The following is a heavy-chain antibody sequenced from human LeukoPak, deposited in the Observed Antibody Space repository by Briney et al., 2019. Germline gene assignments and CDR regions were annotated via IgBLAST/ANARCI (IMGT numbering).Heavy chain of an antibody. CDR1: GYTFTNYD. CDR3: ARVARYCSSTSCYYFDY. CDR2: INTNTGNP. J-gene: IGHJ4*02. D-gene: IGHD2-2*01. V-gene: IGHV7-4-1*02. Sequence: GASVKVSCKASGYTFTNYDINWVRQAPGQGLEWMGWINTNTGNPTYAQGFTGRFVFSLDTSVSTAYLQISSLKAEDTAVYYCARVARYCSSTSCYYFDYWGQGTLVTVSS.